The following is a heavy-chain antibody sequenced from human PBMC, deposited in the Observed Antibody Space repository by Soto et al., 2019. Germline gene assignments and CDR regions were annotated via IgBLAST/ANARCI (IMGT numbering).Heavy chain of an antibody. V-gene: IGHV3-30-3*01. Sequence: PGGSLRLSCSGSGFTFSSYAMHWVRQAPGKGLEWVAVISFDGNNEYYADSVKGRFTITRDTSASTAYMELSSLRSEDTAVYYCARDPSYYGMAVWGQGTTVTVSS. J-gene: IGHJ6*02. CDR1: GFTFSSYA. CDR3: ARDPSYYGMAV. CDR2: ISFDGNNE.